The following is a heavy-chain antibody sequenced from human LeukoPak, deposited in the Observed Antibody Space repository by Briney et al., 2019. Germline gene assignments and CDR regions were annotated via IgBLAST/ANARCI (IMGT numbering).Heavy chain of an antibody. Sequence: SQTLSLTCTVSGGSISSGGYYWSWIRQHPGKGLEWIGYIYYSGSTYYNPSLKSRDTISVDTSKNQFSLKLSSVTAADTAVYYCARDSPVYSLERFDPWGQGTLVTVSS. CDR2: IYYSGST. V-gene: IGHV4-31*03. J-gene: IGHJ5*02. CDR3: ARDSPVYSLERFDP. CDR1: GGSISSGGYY. D-gene: IGHD5-12*01.